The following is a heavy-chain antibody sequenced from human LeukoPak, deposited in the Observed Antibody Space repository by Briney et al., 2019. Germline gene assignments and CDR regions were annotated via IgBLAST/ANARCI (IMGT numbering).Heavy chain of an antibody. D-gene: IGHD6-13*01. J-gene: IGHJ6*02. Sequence: SETLSLTCAVSGGSISSSNWWSWVRQPPGKGLEWIGEIYHSGSTNYNPSLKSRVTISVDKSKNQFSLKLSSVTAADTAVYYCARGKLVRYYGMDVWGQGTTVTVSS. CDR2: IYHSGST. V-gene: IGHV4-4*02. CDR1: GGSISSSNW. CDR3: ARGKLVRYYGMDV.